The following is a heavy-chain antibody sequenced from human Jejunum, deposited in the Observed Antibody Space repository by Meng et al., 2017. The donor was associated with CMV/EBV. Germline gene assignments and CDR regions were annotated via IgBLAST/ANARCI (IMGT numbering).Heavy chain of an antibody. V-gene: IGHV4-59*01. CDR3: ARWSGSGNYPFADY. J-gene: IGHJ4*02. CDR1: RGSNSYNS. Sequence: CRGSNSYNSWSWIRQSARKGLEWIGSVSYSGSTNYNPSLKSRVIISMDTSENQFSLKVTSVTAGDTAVYYCARWSGSGNYPFADYWGQGTLVTVSS. CDR2: VSYSGST. D-gene: IGHD3-10*01.